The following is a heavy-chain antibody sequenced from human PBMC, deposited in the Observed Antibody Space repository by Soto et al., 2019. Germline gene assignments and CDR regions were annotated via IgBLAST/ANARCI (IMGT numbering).Heavy chain of an antibody. D-gene: IGHD3-22*01. CDR1: GFSFSNYA. Sequence: PGGSLRLSCAASGFSFSNYAMSWVRQAPGRGLEWVSGISGSGAKTDYADSVKGRFTISRDSAKNTLNLQMNSLRAEDTAVYFCAKGLDYQDSTGYSYFAYWGQGT. CDR2: ISGSGAKT. V-gene: IGHV3-23*01. CDR3: AKGLDYQDSTGYSYFAY. J-gene: IGHJ4*02.